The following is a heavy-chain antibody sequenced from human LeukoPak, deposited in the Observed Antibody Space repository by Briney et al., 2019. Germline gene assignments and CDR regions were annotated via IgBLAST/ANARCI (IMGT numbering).Heavy chain of an antibody. J-gene: IGHJ5*01. D-gene: IGHD3-10*01. CDR3: VRLRRNSNRSYYYYYYDS. CDR2: INPTSASI. CDR1: GLTFRDYS. V-gene: IGHV3-21*01. Sequence: GGSLRLSCVASGLTFRDYSISWVRRAPGEGLEWVSSINPTSASIYYADAVRGRFTISRDKAKSSLYLQMDSLRAEDTAVYYCVRLRRNSNRSYYYYYYDSWGQGILVTVSS.